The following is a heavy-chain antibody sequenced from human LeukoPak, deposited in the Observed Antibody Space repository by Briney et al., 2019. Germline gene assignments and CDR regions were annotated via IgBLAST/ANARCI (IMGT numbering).Heavy chain of an antibody. J-gene: IGHJ4*02. V-gene: IGHV3-23*01. CDR3: AKAGTGTNMIFDY. CDR2: LSSSGGDT. D-gene: IGHD1-1*01. CDR1: GFIFNNYA. Sequence: GGSLRLSCAASGFIFNNYAMSWVRQAPAKGLEWVSALSSSGGDTFYADSVKGRFTISRDTSKNTLYLQMYSLRAEDTAVYYCAKAGTGTNMIFDYWGQGTLVTVSS.